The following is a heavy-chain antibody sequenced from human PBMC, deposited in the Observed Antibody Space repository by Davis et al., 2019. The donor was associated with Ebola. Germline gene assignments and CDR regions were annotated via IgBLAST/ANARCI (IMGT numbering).Heavy chain of an antibody. CDR1: GFTFSHYG. Sequence: GESLKISCAVSGFTFSHYGMHWVRQAPGKGLEWVAFIRYDGSNKYYADSVKGRFTISRDNSKNTLYLQMNSLRAEDTAVYYCASVLRYFDWLIKPPAGDWGQGTLVTVSS. CDR3: ASVLRYFDWLIKPPAGD. J-gene: IGHJ4*02. V-gene: IGHV3-30*02. D-gene: IGHD3-9*01. CDR2: IRYDGSNK.